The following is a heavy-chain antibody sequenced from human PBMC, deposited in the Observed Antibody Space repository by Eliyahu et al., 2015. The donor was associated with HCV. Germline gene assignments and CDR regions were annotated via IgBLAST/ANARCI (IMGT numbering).Heavy chain of an antibody. CDR2: IFYSGTT. J-gene: IGHJ5*02. CDR3: ARDSDSSGYWGWFDP. Sequence: QVQLQESGPGLIRPSQTLSLTCTVSGDSISSRNYYWSWIRQHPGKGLEWIGYIFYSGTTYYNPSLKSRVTISKDTSKNQFSLKLSSVTAADTAVYFCARDSDSSGYWGWFDPLGAGNPGHRFL. CDR1: GDSISSRNYY. D-gene: IGHD3-22*01. V-gene: IGHV4-31*03.